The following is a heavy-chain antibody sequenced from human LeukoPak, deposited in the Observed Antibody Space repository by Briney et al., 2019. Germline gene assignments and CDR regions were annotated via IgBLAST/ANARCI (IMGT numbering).Heavy chain of an antibody. D-gene: IGHD3-22*01. CDR3: AREMDSSGYHPGY. J-gene: IGHJ4*02. CDR2: ISYDGSNK. CDR1: GFTFSSYA. V-gene: IGHV3-30-3*01. Sequence: PGRSLRLSCAASGFTFSSYAMHWVRQAPGKGLEWVAVISYDGSNKYYADSVKGRFTISRDNSKNTLYLQMNSLRAEDTAVYYCAREMDSSGYHPGYWGQGTLVTVSS.